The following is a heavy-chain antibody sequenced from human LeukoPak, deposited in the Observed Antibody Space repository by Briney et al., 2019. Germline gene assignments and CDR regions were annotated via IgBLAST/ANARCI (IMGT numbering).Heavy chain of an antibody. CDR2: IIPIFGTA. CDR1: GGTFSSYA. J-gene: IGHJ6*03. Sequence: SVKVSCKASGGTFSSYAISWVRQAPGQGLEWMGGIIPIFGTANYAQKFQGRVTITADESTSTAYMELSSLRAEDTAVYYCAKVMKGSERLTMVRGVIIKTAGLYYMDVWGKGTTVTVSS. D-gene: IGHD3-10*01. CDR3: AKVMKGSERLTMVRGVIIKTAGLYYMDV. V-gene: IGHV1-69*13.